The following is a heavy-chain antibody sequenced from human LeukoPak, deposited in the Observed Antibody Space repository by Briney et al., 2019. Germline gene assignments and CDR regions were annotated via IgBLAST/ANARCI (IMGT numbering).Heavy chain of an antibody. V-gene: IGHV1-18*01. CDR2: ISAYNGNT. CDR3: ARGVTWIQLWLAGMDV. CDR1: GYTFTSYG. Sequence: GASVKVSCKASGYTFTSYGISWVRQAPGQGLEWMGWISAYNGNTNYAQKLQGRVAMTTDTSTSTAYMELRSLRSDDTAVYYCARGVTWIQLWLAGMDVWGQGTTVTVSS. J-gene: IGHJ6*02. D-gene: IGHD5-18*01.